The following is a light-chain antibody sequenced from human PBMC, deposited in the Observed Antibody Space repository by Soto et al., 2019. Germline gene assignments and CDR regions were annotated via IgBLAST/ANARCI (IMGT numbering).Light chain of an antibody. CDR3: QKYNSAPWT. Sequence: IQMTQSPSSLSASVGDRAAITCRASQGSSNYLAWYQQTPGKVPKLRIYAASTLQSGVPSRFSGSGSGTDSTLTIRSLQPADVATYYCQKYNSAPWTFGQGTKVEIK. V-gene: IGKV1-27*01. CDR1: QGSSNY. CDR2: AAS. J-gene: IGKJ1*01.